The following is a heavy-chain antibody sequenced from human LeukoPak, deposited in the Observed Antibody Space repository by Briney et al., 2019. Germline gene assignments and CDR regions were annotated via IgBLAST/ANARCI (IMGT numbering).Heavy chain of an antibody. CDR2: INQDGTNQ. CDR1: GFPFSGYW. Sequence: GGSLRLSCVASGFPFSGYWMDWVRQAPGKGMEWVANINQDGTNQYYAASVRGRFNISRDNAKNSLYLQMNSLRAEDTGVYYCSRSLDYLGQGALVTVSS. CDR3: SRSLDY. V-gene: IGHV3-7*01. J-gene: IGHJ4*02.